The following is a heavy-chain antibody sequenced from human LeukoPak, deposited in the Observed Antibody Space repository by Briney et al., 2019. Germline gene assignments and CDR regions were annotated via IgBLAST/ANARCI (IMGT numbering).Heavy chain of an antibody. D-gene: IGHD3-22*01. CDR1: GGSISSYY. Sequence: SETLSLTCTVSGGSISSYYWSWLRQPAGKGLEWIGRIYTSGSTHYNPSLKSRVTMSVDTSKTQFSLKLSSVTAADTAVYYCATDSSGYPDYFDYWGQGTLVTVSS. CDR3: ATDSSGYPDYFDY. CDR2: IYTSGST. J-gene: IGHJ4*02. V-gene: IGHV4-4*07.